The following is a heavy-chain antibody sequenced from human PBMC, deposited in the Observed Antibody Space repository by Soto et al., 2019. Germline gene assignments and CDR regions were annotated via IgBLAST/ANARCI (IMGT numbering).Heavy chain of an antibody. CDR2: ISSSSSNI. Sequence: GGSLRLSCAASGFSFSSNSMNWVRQAPGKGLEWISYISSSSSNIYYADSVKGRFTISRDNAKNSLYLQMNSLRAEDTAVYYCARDISVYFFNYWGQGALVTVSS. CDR1: GFSFSSNS. D-gene: IGHD3-10*01. J-gene: IGHJ4*02. V-gene: IGHV3-48*01. CDR3: ARDISVYFFNY.